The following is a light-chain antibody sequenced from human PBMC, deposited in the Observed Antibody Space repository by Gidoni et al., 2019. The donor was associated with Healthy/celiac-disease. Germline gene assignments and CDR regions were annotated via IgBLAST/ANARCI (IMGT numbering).Light chain of an antibody. CDR1: SSHIGAGSA. CDR3: QSYDSSLSGSV. J-gene: IGLJ2*01. V-gene: IGLV1-40*01. Sequence: QSVLTQPPSASGAQGQRVTISCSGSSSHIGAGSAVHWYQQLPGTAPKLLIYGNSNRPSGVPDRFSGSKSGTAASLAITGLQAEDEADYYCQSYDSSLSGSVFGGGTKLTVL. CDR2: GNS.